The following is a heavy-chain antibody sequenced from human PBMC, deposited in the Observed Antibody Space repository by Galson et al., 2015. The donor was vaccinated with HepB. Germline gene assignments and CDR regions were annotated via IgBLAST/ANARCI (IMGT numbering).Heavy chain of an antibody. V-gene: IGHV4-34*01. CDR3: ARAFKPVGYFREKGRLYFDY. CDR1: GGSFSGYY. Sequence: ETLSLTCAVYGGSFSGYYWSWIRQPPGKGLEWIGEINHSGSTNYNPSLKSRVTISVDTSKNQFSLKLSSVTAADTAVYYCARAFKPVGYFREKGRLYFDYWGQGTLVTVSS. J-gene: IGHJ4*02. D-gene: IGHD3-22*01. CDR2: INHSGST.